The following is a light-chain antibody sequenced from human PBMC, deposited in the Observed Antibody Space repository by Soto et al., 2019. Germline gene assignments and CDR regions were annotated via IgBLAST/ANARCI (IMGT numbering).Light chain of an antibody. Sequence: EIVMTQSPATLSVSPGERATLSCRASQSVSSNLAWYQQKPGQAPRLLIYGASTRATGIPARFSGSGSGTGFTLTIRSLQSEDFAVYYCQQYNTWPLPFGGGTKVEIK. CDR2: GAS. V-gene: IGKV3-15*01. J-gene: IGKJ4*01. CDR3: QQYNTWPLP. CDR1: QSVSSN.